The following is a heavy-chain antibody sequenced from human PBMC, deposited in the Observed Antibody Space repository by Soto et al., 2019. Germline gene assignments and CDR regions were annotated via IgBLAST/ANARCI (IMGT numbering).Heavy chain of an antibody. CDR2: INPTGGST. CDR3: AREGSYYFDNRLDY. Sequence: QVQLVQSGAEVRKPGASVKVSCKAAVYTFTNQYIHWVRQAPGQGLEWMVIINPTGGSTTYAQKLLGRISMTWDTSTCTVYMDRSSLRSEDTAVYYCAREGSYYFDNRLDYWGQGTMVTVSS. CDR1: VYTFTNQY. D-gene: IGHD3-22*01. J-gene: IGHJ4*02. V-gene: IGHV1-46*01.